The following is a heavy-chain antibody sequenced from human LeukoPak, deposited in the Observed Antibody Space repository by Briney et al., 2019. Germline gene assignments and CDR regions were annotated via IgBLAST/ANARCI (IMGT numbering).Heavy chain of an antibody. Sequence: PSETLSLTCDVSGSSISSRYYYWAWIRQPPGKGLEWIGTIYFSGSTDYNTSLNRRVTISVDTSNNQFSLKLSSVTAADTAVYYCAVGSTSGWYYFDIWGRGTLVTVSS. D-gene: IGHD6-19*01. J-gene: IGHJ2*01. CDR1: GSSISSRYYY. CDR2: IYFSGST. CDR3: AVGSTSGWYYFDI. V-gene: IGHV4-39*01.